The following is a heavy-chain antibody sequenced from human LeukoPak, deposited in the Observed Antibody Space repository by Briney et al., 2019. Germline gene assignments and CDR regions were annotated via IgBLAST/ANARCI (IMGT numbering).Heavy chain of an antibody. D-gene: IGHD6-13*01. J-gene: IGHJ4*02. Sequence: SQTLSLTCAVFGGSISSGGYSWNWIRQPPGKGLEWIGYIYHTGKTFYNPSLKSRVTISVDRSKNQFSLRLTSVTAADTAVYYCARGGQQLVPSELDYWGQGTLVTVSS. CDR1: GGSISSGGYS. CDR2: IYHTGKT. V-gene: IGHV4-30-2*01. CDR3: ARGGQQLVPSELDY.